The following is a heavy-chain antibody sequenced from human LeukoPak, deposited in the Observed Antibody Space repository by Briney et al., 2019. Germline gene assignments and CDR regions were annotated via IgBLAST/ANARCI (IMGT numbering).Heavy chain of an antibody. CDR3: AKDRGWEPSEGHY. V-gene: IGHV3-30*02. CDR1: GFTFSSYG. D-gene: IGHD1-26*01. CDR2: IRYDGSNK. Sequence: GGSLRLSCAASGFTFSSYGMHWVRQAPGKGLEWVAFIRYDGSNKYYADSVKGRFTISRDNSKNTLYLQMNSLRAEDTAVYYCAKDRGWEPSEGHYWGQGTLVTVSS. J-gene: IGHJ4*02.